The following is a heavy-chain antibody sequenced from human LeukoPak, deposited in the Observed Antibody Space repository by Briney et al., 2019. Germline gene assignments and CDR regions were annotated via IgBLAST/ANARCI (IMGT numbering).Heavy chain of an antibody. CDR1: VYSIISAYY. V-gene: IGHV4-61*01. CDR2: ICYSRST. D-gene: IGHD6-19*01. Sequence: MPSETLFLTCTVYVYSIISAYYWGWIRQPPGKGRDWIGYICYSRSTNENPALKSRVTISVDTSKNQFSLKLSSVTAADTAVYYCASYRSGWYGNWFDPWGQGTLVTVSS. J-gene: IGHJ5*02. CDR3: ASYRSGWYGNWFDP.